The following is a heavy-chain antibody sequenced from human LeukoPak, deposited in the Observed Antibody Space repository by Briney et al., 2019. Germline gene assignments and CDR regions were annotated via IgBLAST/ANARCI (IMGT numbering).Heavy chain of an antibody. Sequence: GRSLRLSCAASGFTFSKYGMHWVRQAPGKGLEWVAVIWYDGSNKYYADSVKGRFTISRDNSKNTLNLQMNSLRAEDTAVYYCVKDRTGTYTLDYWGQGTLVTVSS. CDR2: IWYDGSNK. J-gene: IGHJ4*02. CDR3: VKDRTGTYTLDY. D-gene: IGHD3-10*01. CDR1: GFTFSKYG. V-gene: IGHV3-33*06.